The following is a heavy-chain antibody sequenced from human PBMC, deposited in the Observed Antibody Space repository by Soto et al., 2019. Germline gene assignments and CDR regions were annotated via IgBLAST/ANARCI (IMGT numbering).Heavy chain of an antibody. CDR2: INPSGGST. V-gene: IGHV1-46*01. CDR1: GYTFTSYY. D-gene: IGHD2-15*01. CDR3: ARGTPAPTYYFDF. J-gene: IGHJ4*02. Sequence: ASVKVSCKASGYTFTSYYMHWVRQAPGQGLEWMGIINPSGGSTSYAQKFQGRVTITADRSTNTAYMELSSLRSEDTAVYYCARGTPAPTYYFDFWGQGSLVTVSS.